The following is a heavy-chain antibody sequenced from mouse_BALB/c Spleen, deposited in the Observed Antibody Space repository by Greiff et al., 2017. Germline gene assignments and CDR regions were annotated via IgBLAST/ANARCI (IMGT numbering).Heavy chain of an antibody. CDR3: ARHYDYDRAMDY. CDR1: GYTFTSYW. J-gene: IGHJ4*01. D-gene: IGHD2-4*01. Sequence: VQLQQSGAELAKPGASVKMSCKASGYTFTSYWMHWVKQRPGQGLEWIGYINPSTGYTEYNQKFKDKATLTADKSSSTAYMQLSSLTSEDSAVYYCARHYDYDRAMDYWGQGTSVTVSS. V-gene: IGHV1-7*01. CDR2: INPSTGYT.